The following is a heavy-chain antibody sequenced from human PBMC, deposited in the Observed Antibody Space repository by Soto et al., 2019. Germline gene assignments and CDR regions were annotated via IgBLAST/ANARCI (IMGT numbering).Heavy chain of an antibody. J-gene: IGHJ4*02. CDR3: AREGDHPFSLGY. V-gene: IGHV4-4*02. CDR1: GGSITDKW. D-gene: IGHD3-16*01. CDR2: VHHSGST. Sequence: QVQLQESRPGLVKPSGILSLTCAVSGGSITDKWWSWIRQTPGKGLEWIGEVHHSGSTNYSPSLKSRVTRAVDTSKNDFSLKLSSLTAADAGINYCAREGDHPFSLGYWGQGTLVTVSS.